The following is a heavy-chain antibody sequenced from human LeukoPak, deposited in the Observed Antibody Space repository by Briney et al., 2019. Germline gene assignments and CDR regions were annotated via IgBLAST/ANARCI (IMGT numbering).Heavy chain of an antibody. Sequence: SETLSLTCTVSGYSISSGYYWGWIRQPPGKGLEWIGSIYHSGSTYYNPSLKSGVTISLDTSKNQFSLKLSSVTAADTAVYYCAREGIDSGSYLGYWGQGTLVTVSS. CDR1: GYSISSGYY. J-gene: IGHJ4*02. CDR3: AREGIDSGSYLGY. D-gene: IGHD1-26*01. CDR2: IYHSGST. V-gene: IGHV4-38-2*02.